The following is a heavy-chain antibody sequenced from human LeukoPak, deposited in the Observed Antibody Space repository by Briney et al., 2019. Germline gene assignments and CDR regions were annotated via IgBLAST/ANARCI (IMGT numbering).Heavy chain of an antibody. Sequence: ASVKVSCKASGYTFTSYDINWVRQATGQGLEWMGWMNPNSGNTGYAQKFQGRVTMTRNTSIGTAYMELSSLRSEDTAVYYCARATLELGEYYYYMDVWGKGTTVTVSS. D-gene: IGHD1-7*01. CDR3: ARATLELGEYYYYMDV. V-gene: IGHV1-8*01. CDR1: GYTFTSYD. J-gene: IGHJ6*03. CDR2: MNPNSGNT.